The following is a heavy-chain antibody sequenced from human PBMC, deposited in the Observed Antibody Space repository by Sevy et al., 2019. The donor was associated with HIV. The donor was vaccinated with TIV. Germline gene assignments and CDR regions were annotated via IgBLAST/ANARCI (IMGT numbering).Heavy chain of an antibody. CDR2: ISYDGSHK. Sequence: GGSLRLSCAASAFTFSTYAMHWVRQAPGKGLERVAVISYDGSHKYYADSVKGRFTISRDDSKSSLYLQMNTLRAEDTAVYYCARDAGYSVNWYPRFDPWGQGTLVTVSS. CDR3: ARDAGYSVNWYPRFDP. V-gene: IGHV3-30*03. CDR1: AFTFSTYA. J-gene: IGHJ5*02. D-gene: IGHD6-13*01.